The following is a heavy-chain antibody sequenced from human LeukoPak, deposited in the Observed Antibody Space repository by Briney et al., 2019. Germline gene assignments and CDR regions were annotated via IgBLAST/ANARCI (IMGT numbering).Heavy chain of an antibody. J-gene: IGHJ4*02. V-gene: IGHV1-8*01. CDR3: ARDQEAFDY. Sequence: ASVKVSCKASGYTFTSYDINWVRQATGQGLEWMGWMNPNSGNTGYAQKFQGRVTVTRDTSTSTVHMELSGLRSEDTAVYYCARDQEAFDYWGQGTLVTVSS. CDR2: MNPNSGNT. CDR1: GYTFTSYD.